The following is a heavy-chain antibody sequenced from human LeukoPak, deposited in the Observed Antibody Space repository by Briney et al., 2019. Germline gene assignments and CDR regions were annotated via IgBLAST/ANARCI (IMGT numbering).Heavy chain of an antibody. D-gene: IGHD6-13*01. CDR2: IDHSGST. J-gene: IGHJ6*03. CDR1: SGSFSGYY. V-gene: IGHV4-34*01. Sequence: SETLSLTCAVYSGSFSGYYWTWIRQPPGKGLEWIGEIDHSGSTNYNPSLKSRVTISVDTSKNQFSLKLISVTAADTAVYYCAREGGSSTWSRDYYYMDVWGKGTTVTVSS. CDR3: AREGGSSTWSRDYYYMDV.